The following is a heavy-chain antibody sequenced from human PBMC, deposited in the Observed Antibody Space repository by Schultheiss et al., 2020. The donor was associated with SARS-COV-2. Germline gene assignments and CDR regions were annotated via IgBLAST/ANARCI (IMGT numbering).Heavy chain of an antibody. J-gene: IGHJ6*02. V-gene: IGHV4-34*01. Sequence: SETLSLTCAVSGGSLSGFYWNWIRQSSGKGLEWIGEINHIGNTTYNPSLKSRVTISVDTSKNQFSLKLSSVTAADTAVYYCARDGGGSQNYYYYGMDVWGQGTTVTVSS. CDR1: GGSLSGFY. CDR3: ARDGGGSQNYYYYGMDV. D-gene: IGHD2-15*01. CDR2: INHIGNT.